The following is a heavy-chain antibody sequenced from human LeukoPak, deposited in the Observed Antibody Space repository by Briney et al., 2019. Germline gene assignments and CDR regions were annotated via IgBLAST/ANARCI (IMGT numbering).Heavy chain of an antibody. J-gene: IGHJ4*02. CDR3: AKDRSGYDSGTFDY. V-gene: IGHV3-30*02. D-gene: IGHD5-12*01. CDR1: GFTFSSYG. CDR2: IRYDGSNK. Sequence: GGSLRLSCAASGFTFSSYGMHWVHQAPGKGLEWVAFIRYDGSNKYYADSVKGRFTISRDNSKNTLYLQMNSLRAEDTAVYYCAKDRSGYDSGTFDYWGQGTLVTVSS.